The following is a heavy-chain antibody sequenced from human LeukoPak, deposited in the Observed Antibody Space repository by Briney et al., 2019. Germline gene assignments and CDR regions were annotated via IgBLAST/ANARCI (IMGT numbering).Heavy chain of an antibody. CDR2: IYSGGST. CDR3: ATGTHPGN. CDR1: GFTVSNDY. D-gene: IGHD1-14*01. Sequence: GGSLRLSCAASGFTVSNDYMSWVRQAPGKGLEWIAVIYSGGSTFHADSVKGRFIISRDNSKNTLYLQMNSLRVEDTAVYYCATGTHPGNWGQGTLVTVSS. V-gene: IGHV3-66*01. J-gene: IGHJ4*02.